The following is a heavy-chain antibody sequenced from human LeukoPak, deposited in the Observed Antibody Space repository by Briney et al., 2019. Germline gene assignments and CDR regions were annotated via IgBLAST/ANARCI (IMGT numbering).Heavy chain of an antibody. D-gene: IGHD4-23*01. CDR1: GGSISDYY. J-gene: IGHJ4*02. V-gene: IGHV4-59*01. Sequence: PSETLSLTCSVSGGSISDYYWSWIRQPPGKGLEWIGYIYYSGSTNYNPSLKSRVTISVDTSRNQFSLMLSSVTAADTAVYYCARGDYGGNRFDYWGRGTLVTVSS. CDR3: ARGDYGGNRFDY. CDR2: IYYSGST.